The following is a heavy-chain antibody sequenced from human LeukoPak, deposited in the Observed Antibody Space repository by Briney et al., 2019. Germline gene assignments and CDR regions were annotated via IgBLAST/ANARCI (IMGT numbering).Heavy chain of an antibody. J-gene: IGHJ4*02. CDR3: ARDVYGSGSYYKRPLDY. CDR2: ISSSGSTI. Sequence: PGGSLRLSCAASGFTFSSYEMNWVRQAPGKGLEWVSYISSSGSTIYYADSVKGRFTISRDNAKNSLYLQMNSLRAEDTAVYYCARDVYGSGSYYKRPLDYWGQGTLVTVSS. CDR1: GFTFSSYE. D-gene: IGHD3-10*01. V-gene: IGHV3-48*03.